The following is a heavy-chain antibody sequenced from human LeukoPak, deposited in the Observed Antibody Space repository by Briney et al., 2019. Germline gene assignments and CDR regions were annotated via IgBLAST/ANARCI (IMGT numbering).Heavy chain of an antibody. CDR1: GFTFSTYW. V-gene: IGHV3-7*03. J-gene: IGHJ3*02. CDR2: MKRDGSEI. Sequence: GGSLRLSCSASGFTFSTYWMSWVRQAPGKGLEWVANMKRDGSEIYYVDSVRGRFTISRDNARNSLYLQMNSLRAEDTAVYYCARDGQSGFWSGSYPDAFDIWGQGTMVTVSS. CDR3: ARDGQSGFWSGSYPDAFDI. D-gene: IGHD1-26*01.